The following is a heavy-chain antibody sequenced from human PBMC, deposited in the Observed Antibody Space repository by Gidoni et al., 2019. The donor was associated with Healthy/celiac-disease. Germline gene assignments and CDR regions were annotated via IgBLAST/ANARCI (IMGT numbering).Heavy chain of an antibody. V-gene: IGHV3-49*03. J-gene: IGHJ6*02. Sequence: EVQLVESGGGLVQPGRSLRLSCTASGFTFGDYAMSWFRQAPGKGLEWVGFIRSKAYGGTTEYAASVKGRFTISRDDSKSIAYLQMNSLKTEDTAVYYCTRFQGITGTTEGYYYYGMDVWGQGTTVTVSS. CDR2: IRSKAYGGTT. CDR3: TRFQGITGTTEGYYYYGMDV. D-gene: IGHD1-7*01. CDR1: GFTFGDYA.